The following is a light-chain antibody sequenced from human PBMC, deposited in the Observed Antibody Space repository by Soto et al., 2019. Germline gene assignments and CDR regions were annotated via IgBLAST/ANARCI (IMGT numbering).Light chain of an antibody. V-gene: IGKV1-5*03. CDR2: KAS. CDR3: QQYNTYPLT. J-gene: IGKJ4*01. Sequence: DIQMTQSPSTLSASVGDRVTITCRASQSISTWLAWYQQKPGKAPKLLIYKASSLEGGVPSRVGGSGSGTLFNITISSLHPDDFATYDCQQYNTYPLTFGGGTTVDIK. CDR1: QSISTW.